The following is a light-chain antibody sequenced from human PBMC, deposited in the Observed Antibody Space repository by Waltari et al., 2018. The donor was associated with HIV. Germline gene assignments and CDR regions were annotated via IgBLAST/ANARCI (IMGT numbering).Light chain of an antibody. V-gene: IGLV6-57*03. J-gene: IGLJ3*02. CDR3: QTFNDNHEWV. Sequence: NFILTQTHSVSASPGETVILYCTRSSGSIASNFVHWFQQRPGAAPPPLIYEDNQRSSGIPDRFSGSIDTSSNSASLTISGLKTEDEADYYCQTFNDNHEWVFGGGTKVTVL. CDR1: SGSIASNF. CDR2: EDN.